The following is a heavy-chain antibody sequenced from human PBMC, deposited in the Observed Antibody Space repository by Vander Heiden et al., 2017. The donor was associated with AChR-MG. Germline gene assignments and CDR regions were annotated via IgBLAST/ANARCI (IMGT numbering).Heavy chain of an antibody. CDR2: INAGNGNT. V-gene: IGHV1-3*01. CDR3: ARVLLWFGELWEYYDY. CDR1: GYTFTSYA. J-gene: IGHJ4*02. Sequence: QVQLVQSGAEVKKPGASVKVSCKASGYTFTSYARHWVGQAPGQRQEWMGWINAGNGNTKYSQKFQGRVTITRDTSASTAYMELSSLRSEDTAVYYCARVLLWFGELWEYYDYWGQGTLVTVSS. D-gene: IGHD3-10*01.